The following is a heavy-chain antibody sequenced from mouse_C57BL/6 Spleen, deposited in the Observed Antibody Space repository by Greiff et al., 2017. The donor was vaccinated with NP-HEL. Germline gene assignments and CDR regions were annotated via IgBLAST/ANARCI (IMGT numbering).Heavy chain of an antibody. J-gene: IGHJ2*01. CDR3: AREASYYGSSYYFDY. V-gene: IGHV1-4*01. D-gene: IGHD1-1*01. Sequence: QVQLKESGAELARPGASVKMSCKASGYTFTSYTMHWVKQRPGQGLEWIGYINPSSGYTKYNQKFKDKATLTADKSSSTAYMQLSSLTSEDSAVYYCAREASYYGSSYYFDYWGQGTTLTVSS. CDR2: INPSSGYT. CDR1: GYTFTSYT.